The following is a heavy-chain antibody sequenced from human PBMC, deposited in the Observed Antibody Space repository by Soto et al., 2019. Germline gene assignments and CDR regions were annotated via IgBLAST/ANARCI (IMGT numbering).Heavy chain of an antibody. D-gene: IGHD6-25*01. Sequence: EVQLVESGGGLIQPGRSLRLSCAASGFTCDNYAMHWVRQAPGKGLEWVSGISWDSGSIDYADSVRGRFTISRDNARNSLYLRMSSLRPEDTALYYCAKDAAYYFDYWGQGTLVTVSS. CDR1: GFTCDNYA. CDR2: ISWDSGSI. CDR3: AKDAAYYFDY. J-gene: IGHJ4*02. V-gene: IGHV3-9*01.